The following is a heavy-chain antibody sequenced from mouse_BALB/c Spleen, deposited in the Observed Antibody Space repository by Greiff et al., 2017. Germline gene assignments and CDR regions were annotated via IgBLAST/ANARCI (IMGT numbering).Heavy chain of an antibody. CDR3: ARSTMITTNYAMDY. D-gene: IGHD2-4*01. CDR2: INSDGGST. CDR1: EYEFPSHD. Sequence: EVQLVESGGGLVQPGESLKLSCESNEYEFPSHDMSWVRKTPEKRLELVAAINSDGGSTYYPDTMERRFIISRDNAKNTLYLQMSSLKSEDTAMYYCARSTMITTNYAMDYWGQGTSVTVSS. J-gene: IGHJ4*01. V-gene: IGHV5-2*01.